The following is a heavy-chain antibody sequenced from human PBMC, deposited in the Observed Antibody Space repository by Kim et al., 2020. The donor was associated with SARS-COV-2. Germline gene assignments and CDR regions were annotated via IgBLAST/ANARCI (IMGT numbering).Heavy chain of an antibody. J-gene: IGHJ4*02. CDR2: ISYDGSNK. CDR1: GFTFSSYG. D-gene: IGHD3-16*01. Sequence: GGSLRLSCAASGFTFSSYGMHWVRQAPGKGLEWVAVISYDGSNKYYADSVKGRFTISRDNSKNTLYLQMNSLRAEDTAVYYCAKDGGLGWQKDYWGQGTLVTVSS. CDR3: AKDGGLGWQKDY. V-gene: IGHV3-30*18.